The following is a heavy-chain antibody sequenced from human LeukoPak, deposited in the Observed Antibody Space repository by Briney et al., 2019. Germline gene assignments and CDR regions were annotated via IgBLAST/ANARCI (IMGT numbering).Heavy chain of an antibody. D-gene: IGHD1-20*01. CDR2: IDPSGTAL. CDR1: GFTLRHYV. V-gene: IGHV3-11*01. CDR3: ARAAYNWN. J-gene: IGHJ4*02. Sequence: GGSLRLSCAASGFTLRHYVMSWVRQAPGKGLEWVSYIDPSGTALYYADSVKGRFIISRDNGKNSLYLQLRSLKDEDTAVYFCARAAYNWNWGQGTLVTVSS.